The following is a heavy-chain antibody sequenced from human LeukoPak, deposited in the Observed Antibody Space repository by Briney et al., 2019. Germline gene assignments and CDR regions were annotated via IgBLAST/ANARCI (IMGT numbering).Heavy chain of an antibody. CDR2: VNTVSSYI. D-gene: IGHD3-22*01. CDR3: ARLRRNSDRSDFFYYYDH. J-gene: IGHJ4*02. Sequence: GGSLRLSCAASRFTFSDYSMNWVRQAPGKGLEWVASVNTVSSYIYYADSMRGRFTISRDNAKNSLFLQMNSLRAEDTDVYYCARLRRNSDRSDFFYYYDHWGQGTLVTVSS. V-gene: IGHV3-21*01. CDR1: RFTFSDYS.